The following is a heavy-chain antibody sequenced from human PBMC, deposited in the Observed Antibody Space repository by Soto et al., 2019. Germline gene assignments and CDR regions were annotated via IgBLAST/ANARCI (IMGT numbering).Heavy chain of an antibody. V-gene: IGHV1-18*01. CDR1: GYTFTSYG. D-gene: IGHD6-19*01. CDR2: ISAYNGNT. CDR3: AREKYSSGWWGHYYYGMDV. J-gene: IGHJ6*02. Sequence: SVKVSCKASGYTFTSYGISWVRQAPVQGLEWMGWISAYNGNTNYAQKLQGRVTMTTDTSTSTAYMELRSLRSDDTAVYYCAREKYSSGWWGHYYYGMDVWGQGTTVTVSS.